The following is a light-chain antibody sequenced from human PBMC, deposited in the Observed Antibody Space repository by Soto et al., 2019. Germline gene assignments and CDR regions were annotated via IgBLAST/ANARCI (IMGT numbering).Light chain of an antibody. J-gene: IGKJ2*01. Sequence: DIVMTQSPLSLPVTPGEPASISCRSSQSLLHSNGYIYLDWYLQKPGQSPQLLIFLGSNRAGGAGDRFNGSASDTDFTLGINAVEAEVVGVYYCMQALQTPYTFGQGTLLEIK. CDR1: QSLLHSNGYIY. V-gene: IGKV2-28*01. CDR3: MQALQTPYT. CDR2: LGS.